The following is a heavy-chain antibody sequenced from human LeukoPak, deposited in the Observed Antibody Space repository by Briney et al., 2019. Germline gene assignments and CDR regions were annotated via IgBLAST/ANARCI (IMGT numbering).Heavy chain of an antibody. V-gene: IGHV3-53*01. CDR1: GFTAYSNY. Sequence: GGSLRLSCAASGFTAYSNYLSWVRQAPGKGLEWVSTIYTGGNTYYAASVKGRFTISRDFSKNTVFLHMNSLRAEDTAMYYCARGDDSGYYDYFDYWGQGALVTVSS. CDR2: IYTGGNT. CDR3: ARGDDSGYYDYFDY. D-gene: IGHD3-22*01. J-gene: IGHJ4*02.